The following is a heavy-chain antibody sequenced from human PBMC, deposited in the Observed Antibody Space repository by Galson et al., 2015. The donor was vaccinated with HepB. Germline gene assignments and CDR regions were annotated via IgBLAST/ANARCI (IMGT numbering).Heavy chain of an antibody. CDR2: IWYDGSNK. D-gene: IGHD5-18*01. CDR3: ARDQGGDSYGPGYNDY. Sequence: SLRLSCAASGFTFSSYGMHWVRQAPGKGLEWVAVIWYDGSNKYYADSVKGRFTISRDNSKNTLYLQMNSLRAEDTAVYYCARDQGGDSYGPGYNDYWGQGTLVTVSS. CDR1: GFTFSSYG. V-gene: IGHV3-33*01. J-gene: IGHJ4*02.